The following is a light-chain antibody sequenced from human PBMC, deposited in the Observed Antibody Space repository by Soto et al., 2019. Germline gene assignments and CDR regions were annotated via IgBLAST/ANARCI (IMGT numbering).Light chain of an antibody. CDR2: GAS. CDR3: QQYGSSPRL. Sequence: EIVLTQSPGTLSLSPGERATLSCRASQSVSSSYLAWYQQKPGQAPRLLIYGASSRATGIPDRFSSSGSGTDFTLTISRLEPEDFAVYYCQQYGSSPRLFGGGTKVEIK. J-gene: IGKJ4*01. CDR1: QSVSSSY. V-gene: IGKV3-20*01.